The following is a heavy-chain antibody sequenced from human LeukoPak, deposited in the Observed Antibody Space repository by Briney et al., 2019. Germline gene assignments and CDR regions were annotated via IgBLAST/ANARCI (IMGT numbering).Heavy chain of an antibody. D-gene: IGHD6-13*01. Sequence: ASVKVSCKASGGTFSSYAISWVRHAPGQGLQWMGGIIPIFGTANYAQKFQGRVTITTDESTSTAYMELSSLRSDYTAVYYCARDLSSSWYGGLFYYWCQGTLVTVSS. CDR2: IIPIFGTA. V-gene: IGHV1-69*05. CDR1: GGTFSSYA. CDR3: ARDLSSSWYGGLFYY. J-gene: IGHJ4*02.